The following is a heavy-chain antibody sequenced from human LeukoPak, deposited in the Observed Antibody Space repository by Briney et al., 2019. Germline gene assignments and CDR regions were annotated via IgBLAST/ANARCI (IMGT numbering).Heavy chain of an antibody. CDR2: IYTSGST. Sequence: SETLSLTCTVSGNSFGVYYGSWIRQPAGKGLEWIGRIYTSGSTTYNPSLKSRVTMSVDTSKSQFSLNLMSVTAADTAVYYCAGRYYYDSSGYYYSAFDIWGQGTMVTVSS. V-gene: IGHV4-4*07. J-gene: IGHJ3*02. CDR3: AGRYYYDSSGYYYSAFDI. D-gene: IGHD3-22*01. CDR1: GNSFGVYY.